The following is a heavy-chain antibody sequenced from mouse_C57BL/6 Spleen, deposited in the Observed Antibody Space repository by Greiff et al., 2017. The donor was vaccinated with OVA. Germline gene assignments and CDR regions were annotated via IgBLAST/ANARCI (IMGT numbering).Heavy chain of an antibody. CDR1: GFTINTYA. J-gene: IGHJ1*03. Sequence: EVMLVESGGGLVQPKGSLKLSCAASGFTINTYAMHWVRQAPGKGLEWVARIRSKSSNYASYYADSVKDRFTISRDDSQSMLYLQKFNLKTEDTAMYYCVRDYGSSYGGYFDVWGTGTTVTVSS. D-gene: IGHD1-1*01. CDR3: VRDYGSSYGGYFDV. V-gene: IGHV10-3*01. CDR2: IRSKSSNYAS.